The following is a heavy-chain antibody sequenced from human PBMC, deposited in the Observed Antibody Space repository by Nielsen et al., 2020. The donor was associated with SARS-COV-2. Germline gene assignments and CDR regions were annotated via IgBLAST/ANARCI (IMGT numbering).Heavy chain of an antibody. V-gene: IGHV3-43*02. CDR1: GFTFDDYA. CDR2: ISGDGGST. Sequence: GDSLTISCAASGFTFDDYAMHWVRQAPGKGLEWVSLISGDGGSTYYADSVKGRFTISRDNSKNSLYLQMNSLRTEDTALYYCAKGERSYDAFDIWGQGTMVTVSS. D-gene: IGHD1-26*01. J-gene: IGHJ3*02. CDR3: AKGERSYDAFDI.